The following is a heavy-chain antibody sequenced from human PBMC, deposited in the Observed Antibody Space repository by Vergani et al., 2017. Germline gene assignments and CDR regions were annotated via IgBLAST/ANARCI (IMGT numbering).Heavy chain of an antibody. CDR1: GYTFSNHY. CDR2: INPSGGHT. V-gene: IGHV1-46*03. D-gene: IGHD3-9*01. CDR3: ARGDYGILTGYRY. J-gene: IGHJ4*02. Sequence: QVQVVQSGAEVKKSGASVKVSCKTSGYTFSNHYMHWVRQAPGQGLEWMGIINPSGGHTNYAQKFQGRVTMTRDTSTSTVYMELSSLRSEDTAIYHCARGDYGILTGYRYWGQGTLVTVSA.